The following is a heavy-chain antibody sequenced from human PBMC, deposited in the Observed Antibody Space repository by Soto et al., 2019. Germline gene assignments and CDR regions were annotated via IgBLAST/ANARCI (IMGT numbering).Heavy chain of an antibody. Sequence: QVQLVQSGAEEKKPGATVKVSCKASGYTFTSYAMDWVRQAPGQRLEWMGWINAGNGNTKYSQKFQGRVTITRDTSASTAYMELSSLRSEDTAVHDCARGVPRWGDTWGQCTVVPVSS. J-gene: IGHJ5*02. V-gene: IGHV1-3*05. D-gene: IGHD3-16*01. CDR1: GYTFTSYA. CDR2: INAGNGNT. CDR3: ARGVPRWGDT.